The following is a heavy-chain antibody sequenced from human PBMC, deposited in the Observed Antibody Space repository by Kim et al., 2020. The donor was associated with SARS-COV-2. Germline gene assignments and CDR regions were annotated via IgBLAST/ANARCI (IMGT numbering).Heavy chain of an antibody. V-gene: IGHV1-2*02. CDR1: GDTFNDYP. D-gene: IGHD6-25*01. Sequence: ASVKVSCKASGDTFNDYPMHWERQAPGQGLEWMGLINPNNGAARYAQNFQGRVSMTRDTSISTAYMELSSLKSDDTAVYYCARGVSSSGLIFAVWGRGTMLTVSS. CDR3: ARGVSSSGLIFAV. CDR2: INPNNGAA. J-gene: IGHJ3*01.